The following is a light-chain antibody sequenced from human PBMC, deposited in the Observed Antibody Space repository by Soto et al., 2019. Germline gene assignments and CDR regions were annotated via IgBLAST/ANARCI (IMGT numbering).Light chain of an antibody. CDR2: GAS. CDR1: QGIRDD. CDR3: LQDYNYPWT. Sequence: AIQMTQSPSSLSASVGDRVTITCRASQGIRDDLGWYQQKPGQAPRLLIYGASTLQTGVPSRFSGSGSGTDFTLTIGSLQPEDFATYYCLQDYNYPWTFGQGTKVDIK. J-gene: IGKJ1*01. V-gene: IGKV1-6*01.